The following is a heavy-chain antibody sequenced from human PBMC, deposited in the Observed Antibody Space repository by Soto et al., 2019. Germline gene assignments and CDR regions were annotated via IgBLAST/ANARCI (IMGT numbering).Heavy chain of an antibody. J-gene: IGHJ4*02. CDR1: GFDFGDYY. Sequence: PGGSLRLSCTASGFDFGDYYMSWIHQAPGKGLEWVSYIDSDDGTTYYTDSVKGRFTISRDNAKNSLYLQMNSLRVEDTALYYCVRPYYSSSWFPFDRWGQGTLVTVSS. V-gene: IGHV3-11*01. D-gene: IGHD6-13*01. CDR2: IDSDDGTT. CDR3: VRPYYSSSWFPFDR.